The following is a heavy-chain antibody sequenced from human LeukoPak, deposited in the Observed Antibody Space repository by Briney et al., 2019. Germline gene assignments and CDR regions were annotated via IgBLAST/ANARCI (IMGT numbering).Heavy chain of an antibody. CDR3: ARLYCSTTRCYVGNNWFGP. CDR2: ISYSGST. CDR1: GGSISSGGYY. D-gene: IGHD2-2*01. Sequence: SSETLSLTCTVSGGSISSGGYYWSWIRQHPGKGLEWIGYISYSGSTYYSPSLQSRVTISIDTSKNQFSLQLSSVSAADTAVYYCARLYCSTTRCYVGNNWFGPWGQGTLVTVSS. V-gene: IGHV4-31*03. J-gene: IGHJ5*02.